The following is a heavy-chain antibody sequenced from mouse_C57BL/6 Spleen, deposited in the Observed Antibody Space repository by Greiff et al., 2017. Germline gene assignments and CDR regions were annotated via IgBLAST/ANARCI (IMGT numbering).Heavy chain of an antibody. CDR1: GYAFSSYW. CDR2: IYPGDGDT. Sequence: QVQLQQSGAELVKPGASVKISCKASGYAFSSYWMNWVKQRPGKGLEWIGQIYPGDGDTNYNGKFKGKATLTADKSSSTAYMQLSSLTSEDSAVYFCARPLTGKGSFDYWGQGTTLTVSS. J-gene: IGHJ2*01. CDR3: ARPLTGKGSFDY. V-gene: IGHV1-80*01. D-gene: IGHD4-1*01.